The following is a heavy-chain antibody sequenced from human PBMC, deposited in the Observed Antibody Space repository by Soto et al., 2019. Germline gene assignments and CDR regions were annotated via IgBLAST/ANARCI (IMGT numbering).Heavy chain of an antibody. CDR2: INHSGST. Sequence: SETLSLTCAVYGGSFSGYYLSWIRRPPGKGLEWIGEINHSGSTNYNPSLKSRVTISVDTSKNQFSLKLSSVTAADTAVYYCAREEIAAYFNNWGLGTLVTVSS. J-gene: IGHJ4*01. V-gene: IGHV4-34*01. D-gene: IGHD2-21*01. CDR3: AREEIAAYFNN. CDR1: GGSFSGYY.